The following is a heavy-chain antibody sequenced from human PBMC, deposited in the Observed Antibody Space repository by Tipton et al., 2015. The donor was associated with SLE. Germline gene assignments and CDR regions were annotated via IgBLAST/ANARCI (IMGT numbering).Heavy chain of an antibody. Sequence: QLVQSGAEVKPSETLSLTCTVSGGSISSHYWSWIRQPPGKGLEWIGEINHSGSTNYNPSLKSRVTMSVDTSKNELSLKLTSVTAADTAVYFCSRLARYDPGGYYTIGLDPWGQGTRVTVSS. V-gene: IGHV4-59*04. CDR2: INHSGST. CDR1: GGSISSHY. J-gene: IGHJ5*02. CDR3: SRLARYDPGGYYTIGLDP. D-gene: IGHD3-22*01.